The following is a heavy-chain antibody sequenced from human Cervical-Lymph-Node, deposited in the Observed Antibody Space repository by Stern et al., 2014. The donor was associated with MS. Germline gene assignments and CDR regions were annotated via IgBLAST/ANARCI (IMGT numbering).Heavy chain of an antibody. CDR1: GYTFTTYY. V-gene: IGHV1-46*01. CDR3: ARVLSLATSDS. J-gene: IGHJ4*02. CDR2: FNPSGGKT. Sequence: QVQLMQSGAEIRKPGASVKISCEASGYTFTTYYMHWVRQAPGQGLEWLALFNPSGGKTTYAQRFQGRVTVTGDTSTSTVYMELTGLRSEDTAVYYCARVLSLATSDSWGQGTLVIVSS. D-gene: IGHD1-1*01.